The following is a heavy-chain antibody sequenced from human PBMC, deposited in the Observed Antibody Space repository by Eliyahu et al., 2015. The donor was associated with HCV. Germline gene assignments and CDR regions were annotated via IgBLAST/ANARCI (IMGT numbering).Heavy chain of an antibody. Sequence: LGRTYYRSKWYNDYAVSVKSRITINPDTSKNQFSLQLNSVTPEDTAVYYCARVVAARGYYGMDVWGQGTTVTVSS. V-gene: IGHV6-1*01. D-gene: IGHD6-6*01. J-gene: IGHJ6*02. CDR2: TYYRSKWYN. CDR3: ARVVAARGYYGMDV.